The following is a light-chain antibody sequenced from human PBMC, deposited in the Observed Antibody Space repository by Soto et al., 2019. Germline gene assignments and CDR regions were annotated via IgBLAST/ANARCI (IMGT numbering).Light chain of an antibody. V-gene: IGLV2-14*01. CDR3: CSYTSGSTTL. Sequence: QSALTQPASVSGSPGQSITISCTGTSSDVGGYDYVSWYQQHPGKAPKVLIYEVSNRPSGVSNRFSGSKSGNTASLTISGLQAEDEADYYCCSYTSGSTTLFGGGTKLTVL. J-gene: IGLJ2*01. CDR2: EVS. CDR1: SSDVGGYDY.